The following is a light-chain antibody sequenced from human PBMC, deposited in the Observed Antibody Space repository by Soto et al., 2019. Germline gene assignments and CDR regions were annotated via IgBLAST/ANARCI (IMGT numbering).Light chain of an antibody. CDR1: QSVDND. Sequence: EIVMTQSPATLSVSPGDRATLSCRASQSVDNDLAWYQQKPGQPPRLLIYDASTRATGIPARFSGSQSGTKFTLPISSLLSEDFGVYFCQQYNNWPFTFGGGNKVETK. V-gene: IGKV3D-15*01. CDR3: QQYNNWPFT. J-gene: IGKJ4*01. CDR2: DAS.